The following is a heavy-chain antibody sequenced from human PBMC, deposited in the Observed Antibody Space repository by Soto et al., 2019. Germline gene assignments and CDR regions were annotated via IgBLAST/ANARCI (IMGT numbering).Heavy chain of an antibody. CDR3: ARSPAYGDYANLDT. CDR1: GGSISSKYY. Sequence: SETLSLTCTVSGGSISSKYYWNWIRQPAGKGLEWIGRIYTTRSPNYNPSLKSRVTMSVDTSKNQFSLKLNLSSVTAADTAVYYCARSPAYGDYANLDTWGQGTLVTVSS. CDR2: IYTTRSP. D-gene: IGHD4-17*01. V-gene: IGHV4-4*07. J-gene: IGHJ5*02.